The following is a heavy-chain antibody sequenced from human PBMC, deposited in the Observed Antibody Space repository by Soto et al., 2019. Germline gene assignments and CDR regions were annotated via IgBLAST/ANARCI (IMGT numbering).Heavy chain of an antibody. V-gene: IGHV4-4*09. CDR1: GDSVRNQY. J-gene: IGHJ6*03. D-gene: IGHD3-16*01. Sequence: QVQMQESGPGLVKPSETLSLTCTVSGDSVRNQYWSWIRRPPGRGLEWIGYIYRSGSTKYNPSLKSRLTISVDTSKNQFSLKLSSVTAADPAVYYCARTLDYGHMDVWGKGTTVTVSS. CDR3: ARTLDYGHMDV. CDR2: IYRSGST.